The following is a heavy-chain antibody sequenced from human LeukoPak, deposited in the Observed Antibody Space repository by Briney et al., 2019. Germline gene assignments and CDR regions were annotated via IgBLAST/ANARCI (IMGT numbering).Heavy chain of an antibody. D-gene: IGHD2-21*02. V-gene: IGHV3-7*01. CDR1: GFTFSSYW. CDR2: IKQDGSEK. Sequence: GGSLRLSCAASGFTFSSYWMSWVRQAPGKGLEWVANIKQDGSEKYYVDSVKGRFTISRDNAKNSLYLQMNSLRAEDTAVYYCARRSGLCGGDCPWNFDYWGQGTLVTVSS. CDR3: ARRSGLCGGDCPWNFDY. J-gene: IGHJ4*02.